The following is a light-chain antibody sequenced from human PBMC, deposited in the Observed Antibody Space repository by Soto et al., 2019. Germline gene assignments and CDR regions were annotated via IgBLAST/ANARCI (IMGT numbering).Light chain of an antibody. CDR3: QQYGSSGYT. Sequence: EIVLTQSPGTLSLSPGERATLSCRASQSVSSSYLAWYQQKPGQAPRLLIYGASSRAAGIPDRFSGSGSGTDFTLTISTLEPEDFAVYYCQQYGSSGYTFGQGTSLEIK. V-gene: IGKV3-20*01. CDR1: QSVSSSY. J-gene: IGKJ2*01. CDR2: GAS.